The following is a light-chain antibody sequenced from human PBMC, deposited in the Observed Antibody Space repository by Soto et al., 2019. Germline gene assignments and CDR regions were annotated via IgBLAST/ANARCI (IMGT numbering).Light chain of an antibody. J-gene: IGKJ2*01. Sequence: DIQMTQSPSSLSASIGDRVTITCRASQSISTYLNWYQQRPGKAPKLLIYAASSLQGGVPSRFSGSGSGTDFTPSISSLQPEDFATYYCQQSYSNPPFTFGQGTKLEIK. CDR2: AAS. V-gene: IGKV1-39*01. CDR1: QSISTY. CDR3: QQSYSNPPFT.